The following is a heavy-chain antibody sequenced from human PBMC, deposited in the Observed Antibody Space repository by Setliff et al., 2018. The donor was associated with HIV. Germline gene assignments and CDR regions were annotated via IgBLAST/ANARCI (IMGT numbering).Heavy chain of an antibody. CDR2: IDSTGNNK. CDR3: ARDRDSSSWYGSIFGY. J-gene: IGHJ4*02. Sequence: PGGSLRLSCTAAGFTLSTYGMHWVRQAPGRGLEWVAFIDSTGNNKYYGDSVKGRFTMSIDTSKNTLYLQMNSLRAEDTAVYYCARDRDSSSWYGSIFGYWGQGTLVTVSS. D-gene: IGHD6-13*01. CDR1: GFTLSTYG. V-gene: IGHV3-30*02.